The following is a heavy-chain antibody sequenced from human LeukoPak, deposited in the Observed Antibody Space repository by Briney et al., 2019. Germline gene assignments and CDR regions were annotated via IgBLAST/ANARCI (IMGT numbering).Heavy chain of an antibody. D-gene: IGHD3-22*01. J-gene: IGHJ3*02. CDR2: IYYSGST. CDR1: GNSFGDYY. Sequence: PWETLSLTCTVSGNSFGDYYWSWIRQPAGKGLEWIGYIYYSGSTNYNPSLKSRVTISVDTSKNQFSLKLSSVTAADTAVYYCAREGYYYDSSAYRGAFDIWGQGTMVTVSS. V-gene: IGHV4-59*01. CDR3: AREGYYYDSSAYRGAFDI.